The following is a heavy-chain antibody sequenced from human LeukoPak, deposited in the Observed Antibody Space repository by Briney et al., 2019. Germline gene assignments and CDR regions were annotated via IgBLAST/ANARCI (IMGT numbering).Heavy chain of an antibody. D-gene: IGHD3-22*01. CDR1: GYTFTGYY. V-gene: IGHV1-2*02. CDR2: INPNSGGT. J-gene: IGHJ3*02. CDR3: ARVYYDSSGLLDAFDI. Sequence: ASVKVSCKAPGYTFTGYYMHWVRQAPGQGLEWMGWINPNSGGTNYAQKFQGRVTMTRDTSISTAYMELSRLRSDDTAVYYCARVYYDSSGLLDAFDIWGQGTMVTVSS.